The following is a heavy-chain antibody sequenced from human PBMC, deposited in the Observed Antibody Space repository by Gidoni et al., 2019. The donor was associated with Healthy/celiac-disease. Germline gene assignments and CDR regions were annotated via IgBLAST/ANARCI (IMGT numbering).Heavy chain of an antibody. Sequence: VQLVQSGAEVTKPGASVKVSCKASGYTFTTYGISWVRQAPGQGLEWLGWISAYNGTTNYAQKLQGRVTMTTDTSTSTAYMELRSLRSDDTAVYYCARGRYCSSTSCLFDYWGQGTLVTVSS. J-gene: IGHJ4*02. CDR1: GYTFTTYG. D-gene: IGHD2-2*01. V-gene: IGHV1-18*01. CDR3: ARGRYCSSTSCLFDY. CDR2: ISAYNGTT.